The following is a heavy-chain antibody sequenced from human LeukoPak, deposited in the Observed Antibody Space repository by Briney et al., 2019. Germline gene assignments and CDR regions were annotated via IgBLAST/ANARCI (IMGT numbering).Heavy chain of an antibody. D-gene: IGHD3-3*01. J-gene: IGHJ6*03. CDR2: IYDSESA. CDR3: ARVLQNYYHMDV. Sequence: SETLSLTCTVSGGSISSHYWSWIRQPPGKGLEIGFIYDSESANYKSSLKSRVTMTVDTSKNQFSLKLNSVTAADTAVYYCARVLQNYYHMDVWGKGTTVTVSS. CDR1: GGSISSHY. V-gene: IGHV4-59*11.